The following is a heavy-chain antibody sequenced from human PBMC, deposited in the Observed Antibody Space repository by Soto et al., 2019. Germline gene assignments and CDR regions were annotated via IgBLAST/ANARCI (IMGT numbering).Heavy chain of an antibody. J-gene: IGHJ2*01. CDR1: GFTFSAYA. CDR3: AKFEGHPLECWYRDF. V-gene: IGHV3-23*01. CDR2: IHGGGGAT. Sequence: EVQLLESGGGLVQPGGSLRLSCAASGFTFSAYAMGWVRQAPGKGLEWVSTIHGGGGATHYADPVKGRFTISRDDSKNTLYAQMNRLSAVDKAVYYCAKFEGHPLECWYRDFWGRGTLVTVSS. D-gene: IGHD1-1*01.